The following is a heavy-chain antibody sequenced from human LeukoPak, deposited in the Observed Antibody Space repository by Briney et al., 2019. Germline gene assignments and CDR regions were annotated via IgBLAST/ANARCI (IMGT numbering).Heavy chain of an antibody. CDR2: TYYRSTWYN. CDR3: ARRLTQYDCFDP. J-gene: IGHJ5*02. CDR1: GDSVSSNSVT. D-gene: IGHD2-2*01. Sequence: SQTLSLTCAISGDSVSSNSVTWNWIRQSPSRGLEWLGRTYYRSTWYNDYAVSVRGRITVNPTSKNQFSLHLNSVTPEDTAVYYCARRLTQYDCFDPWGQGILVTVSS. V-gene: IGHV6-1*01.